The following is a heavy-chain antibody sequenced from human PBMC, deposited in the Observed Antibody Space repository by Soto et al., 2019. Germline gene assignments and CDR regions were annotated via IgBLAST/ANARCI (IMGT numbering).Heavy chain of an antibody. D-gene: IGHD6-13*01. CDR2: IYHSGST. Sequence: QVQLQESGPGLVKPSGTLSLTCAVSGGSISSSNWWSWVRQPPGKGLEWIGEIYHSGSTNYNPSLKSRVTISVGKSKNQFSLKLSSVTAADTAVYYCARDGRAAAGYYYYGMDVWGQGTTVTVSS. V-gene: IGHV4-4*02. CDR1: GGSISSSNW. J-gene: IGHJ6*02. CDR3: ARDGRAAAGYYYYGMDV.